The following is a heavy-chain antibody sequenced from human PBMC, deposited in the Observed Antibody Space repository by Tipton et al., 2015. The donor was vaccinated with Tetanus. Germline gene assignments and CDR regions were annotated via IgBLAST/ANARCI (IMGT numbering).Heavy chain of an antibody. CDR3: ARDSQFGGYSLVYSP. D-gene: IGHD3-16*01. CDR1: GASIRSYY. Sequence: GLVKPSETLSLTCTVSGASIRSYYWGWIRQPPGKGLEWIGYMYYSGSTNYHPSLKSRVTMSVDTSKNQFSLKLSSVTAADTAVYYCARDSQFGGYSLVYSPWGQGTLVTVSS. CDR2: MYYSGST. V-gene: IGHV4-59*01. J-gene: IGHJ5*02.